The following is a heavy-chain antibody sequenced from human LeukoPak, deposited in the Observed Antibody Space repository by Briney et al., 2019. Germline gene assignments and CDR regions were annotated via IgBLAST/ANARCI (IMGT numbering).Heavy chain of an antibody. D-gene: IGHD3-9*01. V-gene: IGHV4-59*01. J-gene: IGHJ2*01. CDR1: GGSISSYY. Sequence: PSETLSLTCTVSGGSISSYYWSWIRQPPGKRLEWIGYTSYSGSTDYNPSLKSRVPMSVDTSKNQFSLKLSSVTAADTAVYYCGRRTYYDTLTGYTYWYFDLWGRGTLVTVSS. CDR2: TSYSGST. CDR3: GRRTYYDTLTGYTYWYFDL.